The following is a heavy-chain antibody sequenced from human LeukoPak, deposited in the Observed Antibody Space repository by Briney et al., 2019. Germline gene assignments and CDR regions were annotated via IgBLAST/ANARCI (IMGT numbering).Heavy chain of an antibody. D-gene: IGHD3-22*01. CDR2: MNPNSGNT. CDR1: GYTFTSYD. Sequence: GASVKVSCKASGYTFTSYDINWVRQATGQGLEWMGWMNPNSGNTGYAQKFQGRVTMTRNTPISTAYMELSSLRSEDTAVYYCARGITYYYDSSGSEWGQGTLVTVSS. CDR3: ARGITYYYDSSGSE. V-gene: IGHV1-8*01. J-gene: IGHJ4*02.